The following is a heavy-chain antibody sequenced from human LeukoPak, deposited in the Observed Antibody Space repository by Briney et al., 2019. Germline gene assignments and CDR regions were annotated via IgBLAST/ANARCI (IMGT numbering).Heavy chain of an antibody. CDR2: IYNSGNT. V-gene: IGHV4-38-2*02. J-gene: IGHJ2*01. CDR1: GYSFSSGYN. Sequence: SETLCLTCTVSGYSFSSGYNRGWSRPPPGEGLEWTGSIYNSGNTYYNPSLKSRVTISGDTSKNTLSLQMSTLTAADTAVYYCSILEACMVRGVICFRVRYFDLWGRGTRVSVSS. CDR3: SILEACMVRGVICFRVRYFDL. D-gene: IGHD3-10*01.